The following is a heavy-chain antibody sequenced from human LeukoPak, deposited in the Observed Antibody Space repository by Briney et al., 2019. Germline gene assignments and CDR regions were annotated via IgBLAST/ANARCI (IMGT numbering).Heavy chain of an antibody. D-gene: IGHD3-10*01. Sequence: PGGSLRLSCAASGFTFSSYSMNWVRQAPGKGLEWVSYISSSSSTIYYADSVKGRFTISRDNAKNSLYLQMNSLRAEDTAVYYCAKVMWKSGSYPIDYWGQGTLVTVSS. J-gene: IGHJ4*02. V-gene: IGHV3-48*04. CDR1: GFTFSSYS. CDR3: AKVMWKSGSYPIDY. CDR2: ISSSSSTI.